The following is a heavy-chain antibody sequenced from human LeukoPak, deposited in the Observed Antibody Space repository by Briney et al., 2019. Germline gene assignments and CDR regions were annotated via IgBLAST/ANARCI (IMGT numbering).Heavy chain of an antibody. J-gene: IGHJ4*02. Sequence: PGRSLRLSSAASGFTFSSYAMHWVRQAPGKGLEWLAVISSDGSLEYYADSVKGRITISRDNSKNTLYLQMNSLRPEDTAVYYCARDPVPAAARHFDYWGQGTLVTVSS. CDR3: ARDPVPAAARHFDY. D-gene: IGHD2-2*01. V-gene: IGHV3-30-3*01. CDR2: ISSDGSLE. CDR1: GFTFSSYA.